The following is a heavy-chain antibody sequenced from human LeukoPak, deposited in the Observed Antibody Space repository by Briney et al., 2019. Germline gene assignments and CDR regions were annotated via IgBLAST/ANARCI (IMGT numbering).Heavy chain of an antibody. CDR1: GYTFTGYY. D-gene: IGHD2-2*01. CDR3: ARVRTFSTSTYYYMDV. CDR2: MNPNSGNT. Sequence: ASVKVSCKASGYTFTGYYMHWVRQAPGQGLEWMGWMNPNSGNTGYAQKFQGRVTITRNTSISTAYMELSSLRSEDTAVYYCARVRTFSTSTYYYMDVWGKGTTVTVSS. V-gene: IGHV1-8*03. J-gene: IGHJ6*03.